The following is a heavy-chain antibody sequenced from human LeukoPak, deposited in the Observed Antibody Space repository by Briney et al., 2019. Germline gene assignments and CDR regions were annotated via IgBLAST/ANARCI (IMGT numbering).Heavy chain of an antibody. D-gene: IGHD6-19*01. CDR3: ARHTQWLAYFDY. Sequence: PSETLSLTCAVSGGSISSYYWSWIRQPPGKGLEWIGYIYTSGSTNYNPSLKSRVTISVDPSKNQFSLELSSVTAADTAVYYCARHTQWLAYFDYWGQGTLVTVSS. V-gene: IGHV4-4*09. CDR2: IYTSGST. CDR1: GGSISSYY. J-gene: IGHJ4*02.